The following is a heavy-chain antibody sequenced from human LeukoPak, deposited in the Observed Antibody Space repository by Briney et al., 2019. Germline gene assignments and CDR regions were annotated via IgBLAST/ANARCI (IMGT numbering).Heavy chain of an antibody. V-gene: IGHV4-59*01. J-gene: IGHJ4*02. CDR1: GGSISSYY. Sequence: SETLSLTCTVSGGSISSYYWSWIRQPPGRGLEFIGYIFYSGSTNYNPSLQSRVTLSIDTSKNRFSLRLTSVTAADTAMYYCARLRPPRAFDFWGQGTLVAVSS. CDR2: IFYSGST. CDR3: ARLRPPRAFDF.